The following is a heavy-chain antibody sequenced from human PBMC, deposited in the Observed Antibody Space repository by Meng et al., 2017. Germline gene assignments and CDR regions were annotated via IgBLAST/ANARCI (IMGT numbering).Heavy chain of an antibody. J-gene: IGHJ6*02. CDR2: IKQDGSNK. Sequence: GESLKISCAASGFTFSSYWMSWVRQAPGKGLEWVANIKQDGSNKYYADSVKGRFTISRDNSKNTLYLQMNSLRAEDTAVYYCARSYYYYDSSGYYYYYYGMDVWGQGTTVTVSS. V-gene: IGHV3-7*01. D-gene: IGHD3-22*01. CDR3: ARSYYYYDSSGYYYYYYGMDV. CDR1: GFTFSSYW.